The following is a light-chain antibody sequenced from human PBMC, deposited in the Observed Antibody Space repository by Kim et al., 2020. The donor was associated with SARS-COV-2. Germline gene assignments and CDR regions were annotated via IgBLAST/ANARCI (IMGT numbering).Light chain of an antibody. V-gene: IGLV6-57*03. J-gene: IGLJ3*02. CDR3: QSYDSSNPWV. CDR1: SVSIASNY. Sequence: NFMLTQPHSVSESPGKTVTISCTRSSVSIASNYVQWYQQRPGSAPTTVIYEDNQRPSGVPDRFSGSIDSSSNSASLTISGLKTEDEADYYCQSYDSSNPWVFGGGTKLTVL. CDR2: EDN.